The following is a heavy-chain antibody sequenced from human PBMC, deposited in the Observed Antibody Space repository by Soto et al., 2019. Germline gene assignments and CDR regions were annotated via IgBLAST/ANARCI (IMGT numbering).Heavy chain of an antibody. CDR3: ARDSDEYGDYGWYFDL. CDR1: GFSLSAYW. D-gene: IGHD4-17*01. CDR2: IKPDGSKI. V-gene: IGHV3-7*01. J-gene: IGHJ2*01. Sequence: EVQLVESGGGLVQPGGSLRLSCAASGFSLSAYWMSWVRQAPGKGLEWVADIKPDGSKIYSVDSVKGRFTISRDNAENSLYLQINSLRADDTAIYYCARDSDEYGDYGWYFDLWGRGTLVTVSS.